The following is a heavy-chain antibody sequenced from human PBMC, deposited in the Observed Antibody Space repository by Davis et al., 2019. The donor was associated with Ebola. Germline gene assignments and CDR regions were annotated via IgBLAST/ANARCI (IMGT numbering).Heavy chain of an antibody. CDR3: AREGTVTTTYDY. CDR2: TRPDGSEK. J-gene: IGHJ4*02. V-gene: IGHV3-7*01. CDR1: GFTFNNYW. D-gene: IGHD4-17*01. Sequence: GESLKISCAASGFTFNNYWMSWVRQAPGMGLEWVANTRPDGSEKYYVDSVKGRFTISRDNAKNSLYLQMTSLRAEDTAVYYCAREGTVTTTYDYWGQGTLVTVSS.